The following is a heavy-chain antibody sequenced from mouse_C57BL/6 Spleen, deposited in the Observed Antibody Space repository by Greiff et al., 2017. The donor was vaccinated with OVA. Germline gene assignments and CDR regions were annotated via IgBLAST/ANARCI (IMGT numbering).Heavy chain of an antibody. CDR2: IDPSDSYT. Sequence: QVQLLQPGAELVKPGASVKLSCKASGFTFTSYWMPWVHQRPGKGLEWIGEIDPSDSYTNYNQKFKGKATLTVDTSSSTAYMQLSSLTSEDTAVYYCARKGNYVFAYWGQGTLVTVSA. CDR1: GFTFTSYW. D-gene: IGHD2-1*01. V-gene: IGHV1-50*01. CDR3: ARKGNYVFAY. J-gene: IGHJ3*01.